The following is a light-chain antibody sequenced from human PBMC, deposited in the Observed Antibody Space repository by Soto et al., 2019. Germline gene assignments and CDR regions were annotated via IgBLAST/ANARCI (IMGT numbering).Light chain of an antibody. CDR3: QQYGSSPSWT. J-gene: IGKJ1*01. CDR1: QSVSSSQ. V-gene: IGKV3-20*01. Sequence: EIVLTQSPGTVSLTPGARATLSCRASQSVSSSQLAWYQHKPGQAPRLLIYDASRRATGIPDRFSGSGSGTDFTLTISRLEPEDFGVYFCQQYGSSPSWTVGQGTKVDIK. CDR2: DAS.